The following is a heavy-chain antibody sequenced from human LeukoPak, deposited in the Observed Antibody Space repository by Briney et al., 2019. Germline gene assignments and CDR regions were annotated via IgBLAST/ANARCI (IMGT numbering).Heavy chain of an antibody. CDR3: ARGVPYYGSGSYYYYYYMDV. CDR1: GYTFTGDY. CDR2: INPNSGGT. J-gene: IGHJ6*03. V-gene: IGHV1-2*02. D-gene: IGHD3-10*01. Sequence: GASVKVSCRASGYTFTGDYMHWVRQAPGQGLEWMGWINPNSGGTNYAQKFQGRVTMTRDTSISTAYMELSRLRSDDTAVYYCARGVPYYGSGSYYYYYYMDVWGKGTTVTVSS.